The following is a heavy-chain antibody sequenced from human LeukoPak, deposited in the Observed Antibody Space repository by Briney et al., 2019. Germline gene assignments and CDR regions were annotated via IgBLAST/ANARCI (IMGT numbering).Heavy chain of an antibody. V-gene: IGHV3-72*01. D-gene: IGHD3-22*01. Sequence: GGSLRLSCAASGFAFSDHYMDWVRQAPGGGLQWVGRIRKEANSYTTESAASVKDRFTISRDDSKSSLYLQMNSLKTDDTAVYYCARSRYESSAKWYFDLWGRGTLVTVSS. CDR2: IRKEANSYTT. CDR3: ARSRYESSAKWYFDL. J-gene: IGHJ2*01. CDR1: GFAFSDHY.